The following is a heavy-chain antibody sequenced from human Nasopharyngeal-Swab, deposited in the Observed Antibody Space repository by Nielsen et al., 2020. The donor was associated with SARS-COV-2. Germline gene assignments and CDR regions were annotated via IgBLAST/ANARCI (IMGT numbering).Heavy chain of an antibody. Sequence: GGSLRLSCAASEFTFSSYTMNWVRQAPGKGLEWVSSISSSTSSIYYADSVKGRFTISRDNSKNTLYLQMNSLRAEDTAVYYCAFDSGWYGVYWGQGTLVTVSS. V-gene: IGHV3-21*04. J-gene: IGHJ4*02. CDR1: EFTFSSYT. D-gene: IGHD6-19*01. CDR2: ISSSTSSI. CDR3: AFDSGWYGVY.